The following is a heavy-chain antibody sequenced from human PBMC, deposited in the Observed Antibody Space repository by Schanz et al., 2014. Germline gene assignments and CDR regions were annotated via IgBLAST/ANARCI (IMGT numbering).Heavy chain of an antibody. V-gene: IGHV1-18*01. CDR3: ARFNSGSHSPPYYYYGMDV. J-gene: IGHJ6*02. CDR2: ISAYSGNS. Sequence: QVHLVQSESELKNPGASVNISCKASGYTLTGFGVSWVRQAPGQGREWMGWISAYSGNSKYAQKLQGRVTMTTDTSTNTAYMELRSLTSDDTAVYYCARFNSGSHSPPYYYYGMDVWGQGTTVTVSS. D-gene: IGHD1-26*01. CDR1: GYTLTGFG.